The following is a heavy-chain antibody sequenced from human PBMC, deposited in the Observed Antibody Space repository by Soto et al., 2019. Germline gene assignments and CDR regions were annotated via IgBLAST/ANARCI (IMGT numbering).Heavy chain of an antibody. Sequence: PGGSLRLSCAASGFTFSSYSMNWVRQAPGKGLEWVAVIWYDGSNKCYADSVKGRFTISRDNSKNTLYLQMNSLRAEDTAVYYCARDLSRGGYVFHYYYGMDVWGQGTTVTVSS. CDR1: GFTFSSYS. D-gene: IGHD5-12*01. CDR3: ARDLSRGGYVFHYYYGMDV. CDR2: IWYDGSNK. J-gene: IGHJ6*02. V-gene: IGHV3-33*08.